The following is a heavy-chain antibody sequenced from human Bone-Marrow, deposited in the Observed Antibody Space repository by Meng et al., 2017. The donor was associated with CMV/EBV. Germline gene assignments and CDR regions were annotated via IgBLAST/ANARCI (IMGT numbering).Heavy chain of an antibody. CDR1: GFTFSSYW. D-gene: IGHD5-18*01. J-gene: IGHJ6*01. CDR3: ARELYVDTAILGWYYGMDV. V-gene: IGHV3-74*01. CDR2: INSDGSST. Sequence: GGSLRLSCAASGFTFSSYWMHWVRQAPGKGLVWVSRINSDGSSTSYADSVKGRFTISRDNAKNSLYLQMNSLRAEDTAVYYCARELYVDTAILGWYYGMDVWGQGTTVTVSS.